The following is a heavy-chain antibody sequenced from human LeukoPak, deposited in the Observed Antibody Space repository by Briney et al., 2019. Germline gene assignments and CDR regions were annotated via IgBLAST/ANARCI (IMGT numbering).Heavy chain of an antibody. V-gene: IGHV3-49*04. CDR2: IRSKAYGGTA. CDR1: GFTFGDYA. Sequence: GGSLRLSCTASGFTFGDYALSWVRQGPGKGLEWVGFIRSKAYGGTATYAASVKGGFTISRDDSKSIAYLQMNSLKTEDTAVYYCSRLSGSYSWALDYWGQGTLVTVSS. D-gene: IGHD1-26*01. CDR3: SRLSGSYSWALDY. J-gene: IGHJ4*02.